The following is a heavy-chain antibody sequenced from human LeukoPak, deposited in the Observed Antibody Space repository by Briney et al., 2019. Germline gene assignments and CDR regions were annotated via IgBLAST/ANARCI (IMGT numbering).Heavy chain of an antibody. J-gene: IGHJ3*02. Sequence: GGSLRLSCAASGFTLSDSYMSWIRQAPGKGLEWVSAISGSGGNSYYADSVKGRFTISRDNSKNTLYLQMNSLRAEDTAVYYCTTDQRSAFDIWGQGTMVTVSS. CDR1: GFTLSDSY. CDR3: TTDQRSAFDI. CDR2: ISGSGGNS. V-gene: IGHV3-23*01.